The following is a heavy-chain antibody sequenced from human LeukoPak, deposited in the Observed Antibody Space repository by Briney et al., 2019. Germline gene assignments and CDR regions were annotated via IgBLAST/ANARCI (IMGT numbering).Heavy chain of an antibody. CDR2: ISGDGVST. Sequence: PGGSLRLSCVASGLPIGDFAMHWVRQAPGKGLEWVSLISGDGVSTFYADSVNGRFSISRDSSKNSLSLEMNSLRTEDTAMYYCARESGKFDYWGQGTLVAVSS. V-gene: IGHV3-43*02. J-gene: IGHJ4*02. CDR3: ARESGKFDY. CDR1: GLPIGDFA.